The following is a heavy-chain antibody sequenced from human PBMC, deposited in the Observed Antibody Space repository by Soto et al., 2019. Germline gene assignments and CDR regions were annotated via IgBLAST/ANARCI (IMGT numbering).Heavy chain of an antibody. V-gene: IGHV5-51*01. D-gene: IGHD4-17*01. J-gene: IGHJ6*02. Sequence: PGESLKISCKGSGYSFTSYWIAWVRQMPGKGLEWMGIIYPGDSDTRCSPSFQGQVTISVDKSIRTAYLQWSSLKASDTAMYYCARHVGYGDYSYYYYGMDVWGQGTTVTV. CDR3: ARHVGYGDYSYYYYGMDV. CDR2: IYPGDSDT. CDR1: GYSFTSYW.